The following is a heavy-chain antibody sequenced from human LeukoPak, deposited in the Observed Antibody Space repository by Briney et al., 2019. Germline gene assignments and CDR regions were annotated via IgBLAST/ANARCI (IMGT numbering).Heavy chain of an antibody. Sequence: GRSLRLSCAASGFTFSSYGMHWVRQAPGKGLEWVSVIYSGGSTYYADSVKGRFAISRDNSKNTLYLQMNSLRAEDTAVYYCMRPTVWGQGTLVAVSS. CDR3: MRPTV. D-gene: IGHD1-14*01. V-gene: IGHV3-53*01. J-gene: IGHJ4*02. CDR2: IYSGGST. CDR1: GFTFSSYG.